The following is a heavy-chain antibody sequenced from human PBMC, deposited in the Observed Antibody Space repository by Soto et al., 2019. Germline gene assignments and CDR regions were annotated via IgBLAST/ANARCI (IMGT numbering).Heavy chain of an antibody. CDR3: TKDAEAYDFAFDK. Sequence: GGSLRLSCATSGFSFSNYGMNWVRQAPGKGLEWVSGITKTGRSTFFADSVRGRFTISRDNLKNIMYLQMNSLRVDDTALYYCTKDAEAYDFAFDKWGQGTMVTVSS. J-gene: IGHJ3*02. CDR1: GFSFSNYG. V-gene: IGHV3-23*01. D-gene: IGHD3-3*01. CDR2: ITKTGRST.